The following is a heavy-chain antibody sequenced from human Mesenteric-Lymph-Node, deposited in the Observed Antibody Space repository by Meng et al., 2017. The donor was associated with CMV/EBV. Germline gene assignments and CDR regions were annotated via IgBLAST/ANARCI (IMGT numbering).Heavy chain of an antibody. J-gene: IGHJ4*02. CDR1: GYIFTDYY. Sequence: ASVKVSCKASGYIFTDYYIHWVRQAPGQGLEWMGWIFPDSGDTAFAQDFQGRVTMTSDTSITTAYMELSSLRSDDTAVYFCARISPGIAAALDHWGQGTLVTVSS. V-gene: IGHV1-2*02. CDR2: IFPDSGDT. CDR3: ARISPGIAAALDH. D-gene: IGHD6-13*01.